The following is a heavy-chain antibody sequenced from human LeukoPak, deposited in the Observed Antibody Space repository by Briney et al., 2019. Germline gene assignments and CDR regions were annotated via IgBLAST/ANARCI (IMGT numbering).Heavy chain of an antibody. CDR1: GGSISSYY. CDR3: ARGGYYDSSGYYPFDY. Sequence: SETLSLTCTVSGGSISSYYWSWIRQPPGKGLEWIGYIHYSGSTNYNPSLKSRVTISVDTSKNQFSLKLSSVTAADTAVYYCARGGYYDSSGYYPFDYWGQGTLVTVSS. V-gene: IGHV4-59*01. J-gene: IGHJ4*02. CDR2: IHYSGST. D-gene: IGHD3-22*01.